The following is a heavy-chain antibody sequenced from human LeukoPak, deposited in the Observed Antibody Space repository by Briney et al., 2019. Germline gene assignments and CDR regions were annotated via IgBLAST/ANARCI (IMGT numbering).Heavy chain of an antibody. V-gene: IGHV3-30*02. Sequence: GGSLRLSCAASGLTFSTCGMHWVRRAPGKGLEWVAFIRYDGGNKYYADSVKGRFIISRDNSENTLYLQMNSPRAEDTAVYYCAKDRSYYDSGGYRNFDCWGQGTLVTVSS. J-gene: IGHJ4*02. D-gene: IGHD3-22*01. CDR1: GLTFSTCG. CDR3: AKDRSYYDSGGYRNFDC. CDR2: IRYDGGNK.